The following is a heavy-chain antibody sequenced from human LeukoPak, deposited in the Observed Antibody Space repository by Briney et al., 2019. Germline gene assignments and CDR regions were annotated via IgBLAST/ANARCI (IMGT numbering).Heavy chain of an antibody. CDR3: ASDSPPAYCSGGSCYFDY. D-gene: IGHD2-15*01. Sequence: SETLSLTCTVSGGSISSNSYDWSWIRQPAGKGLEWIGRIDTSGSTDYNPSLKSRVTISKDTSKNEFSLKLRSVTAADTAVYYCASDSPPAYCSGGSCYFDYWGQGTLVTVSS. J-gene: IGHJ4*02. V-gene: IGHV4-61*02. CDR2: IDTSGST. CDR1: GGSISSNSYD.